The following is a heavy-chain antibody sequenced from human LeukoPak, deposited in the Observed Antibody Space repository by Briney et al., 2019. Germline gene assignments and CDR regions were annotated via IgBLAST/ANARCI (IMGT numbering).Heavy chain of an antibody. CDR2: ISSSSSTI. J-gene: IGHJ6*03. Sequence: GGSLRLSCAASGFTFSSCSMNWVRQAPGQGREWVSYISSSSSTIYSADSVKGRFTISREKAKNSLYLQMNSLRAEETAVYYCITMIVGHYYMDVWGKGTTVTVSS. D-gene: IGHD3-22*01. V-gene: IGHV3-48*01. CDR1: GFTFSSCS. CDR3: ITMIVGHYYMDV.